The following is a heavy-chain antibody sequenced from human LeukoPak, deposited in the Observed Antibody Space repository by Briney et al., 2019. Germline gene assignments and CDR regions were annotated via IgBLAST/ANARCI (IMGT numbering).Heavy chain of an antibody. J-gene: IGHJ4*02. Sequence: GGSLRLSCAASGFTFTCCWMSWVRQTPGKGLEWVASMKQDGREKFYADSVKGRFTISRDNAKNSLYLQVNSLRAEDTAVYYCARVPGRTRYFDSWGQGILVTVSS. CDR2: MKQDGREK. V-gene: IGHV3-7*01. D-gene: IGHD1-26*01. CDR3: ARVPGRTRYFDS. CDR1: GFTFTCCW.